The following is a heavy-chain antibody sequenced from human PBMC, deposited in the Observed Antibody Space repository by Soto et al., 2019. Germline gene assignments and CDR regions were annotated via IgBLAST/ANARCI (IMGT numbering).Heavy chain of an antibody. CDR2: IYPGDSDT. D-gene: IGHD5-18*01. Sequence: GESLKISCKGSGYSFTSYWIGWVRQMPGKGLEWMGIIYPGDSDTRYSPSFQGQVTISADKSISTAYLQWSSLKASDTAMYYCARHGYSYGYVGSYYYYYGMDVWGQGTTVTVSS. CDR1: GYSFTSYW. CDR3: ARHGYSYGYVGSYYYYYGMDV. V-gene: IGHV5-51*01. J-gene: IGHJ6*02.